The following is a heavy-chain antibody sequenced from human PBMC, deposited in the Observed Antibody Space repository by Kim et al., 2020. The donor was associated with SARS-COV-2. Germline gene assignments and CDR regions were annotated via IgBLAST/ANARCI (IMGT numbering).Heavy chain of an antibody. CDR2: ISYDGSNK. Sequence: GGSLRLSCAASGFTFSSYAMHWVRQAPGKGLEWVAVISYDGSNKYYADSVKGRFTISRDNSKNTLYLQMNSLRAEDTAVYYCARDPNYDSSEYYFDYWGQGTLVTVSS. V-gene: IGHV3-30*04. CDR3: ARDPNYDSSEYYFDY. D-gene: IGHD3-22*01. J-gene: IGHJ4*02. CDR1: GFTFSSYA.